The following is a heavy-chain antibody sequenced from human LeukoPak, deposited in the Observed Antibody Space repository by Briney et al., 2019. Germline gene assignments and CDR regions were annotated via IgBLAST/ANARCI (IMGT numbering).Heavy chain of an antibody. CDR3: VKERPGKAYADF. V-gene: IGHV3-23*01. J-gene: IGHJ4*02. CDR2: ISGSGDKT. Sequence: PGGSLGLSCAASGFTFSSYAMSWVRQAPGKGLEWVSAISGSGDKTYYADSVKGRFTVSRDNSRFTVHLQMNSLRGEDTAVYYCVKERPGKAYADFWGQGTLVTLSS. CDR1: GFTFSSYA. D-gene: IGHD1-26*01.